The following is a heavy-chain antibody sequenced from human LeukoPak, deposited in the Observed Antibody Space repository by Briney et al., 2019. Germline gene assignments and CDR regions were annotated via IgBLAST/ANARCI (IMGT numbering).Heavy chain of an antibody. CDR2: INAGNGNT. D-gene: IGHD4-11*01. V-gene: IGHV1-3*01. CDR1: GYTLTSYA. CDR3: ARETTYYCYYGMDV. Sequence: ASVKVSCKASGYTLTSYAMHWVRQAPGQRLEWMGWINAGNGNTKYSQKFQGRVTITRDTSASTAYMELSSLRSEDTAVYYCARETTYYCYYGMDVWGQGTTVTVSS. J-gene: IGHJ6*02.